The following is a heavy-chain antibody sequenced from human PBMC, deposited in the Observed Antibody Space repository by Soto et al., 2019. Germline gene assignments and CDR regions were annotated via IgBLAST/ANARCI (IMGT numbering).Heavy chain of an antibody. J-gene: IGHJ4*02. CDR2: IYYSGST. CDR1: GGAISSSSYY. CDR3: ASSYGDYVSY. V-gene: IGHV4-39*01. D-gene: IGHD4-17*01. Sequence: QLQLQESGPGLVKPSETLYLTCTVSGGAISSSSYYWGWIRQPSGKGLEWIGSIYYSGSTYYNPSLKSRVTIYVDTSKNQFSLKLSSVTAADTAVYYCASSYGDYVSYWGQGTLVTVSS.